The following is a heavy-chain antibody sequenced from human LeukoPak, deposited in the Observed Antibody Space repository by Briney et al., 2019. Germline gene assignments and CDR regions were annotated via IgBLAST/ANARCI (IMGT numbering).Heavy chain of an antibody. V-gene: IGHV1-69*06. D-gene: IGHD5-12*01. CDR3: ARRGYSGYGPEAYFDY. CDR2: IIPIFGTA. Sequence: VASVKVSCKASGGTFSSCAISWVRQAPGQGLEWMGRIIPIFGTANYAQKFQGRVTITADKSTSTAYMELSSLRSEDTAVYYCARRGYSGYGPEAYFDYWGKGTLVTVSS. J-gene: IGHJ4*02. CDR1: GGTFSSCA.